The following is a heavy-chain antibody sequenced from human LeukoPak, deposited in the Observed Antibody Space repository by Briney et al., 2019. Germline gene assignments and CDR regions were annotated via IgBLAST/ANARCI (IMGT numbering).Heavy chain of an antibody. CDR1: GFTFSSYA. J-gene: IGHJ3*02. CDR2: IYSDGST. D-gene: IGHD1-26*01. V-gene: IGHV3-53*01. CDR3: ARELREHGVFDI. Sequence: QPGGSLRLSCAASGFTFSSYAMSWVRQAPGKGLEWVSEIYSDGSTYYAASVKGRFSISRDNSKNTVYLQMNSLRAEDTAVYYCARELREHGVFDIWGQGTMITVSS.